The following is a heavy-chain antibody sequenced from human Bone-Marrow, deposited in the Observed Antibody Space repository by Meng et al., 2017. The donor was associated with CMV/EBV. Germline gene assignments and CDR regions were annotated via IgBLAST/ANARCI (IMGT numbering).Heavy chain of an antibody. J-gene: IGHJ1*01. V-gene: IGHV3-7*01. CDR3: ARTGYSSGWYGYFQH. CDR1: GFTFSNFA. D-gene: IGHD6-19*01. Sequence: GESLKISCAASGFTFSNFAMHWVRQAPGKGLEWVANIKQDGSEKYYVDSVKGRFTISRDNAKNSLYLQMNSLRAEDTAVYYCARTGYSSGWYGYFQHWGQGTLVTVSS. CDR2: IKQDGSEK.